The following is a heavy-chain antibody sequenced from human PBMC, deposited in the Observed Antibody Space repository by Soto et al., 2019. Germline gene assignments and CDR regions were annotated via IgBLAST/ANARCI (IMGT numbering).Heavy chain of an antibody. D-gene: IGHD3-3*01. CDR2: ISAYNGNT. CDR3: ARGAYDFWSGYYTGWFDP. V-gene: IGHV1-18*01. CDR1: GYTFTSYG. J-gene: IGHJ5*02. Sequence: ASVKVSCKASGYTFTSYGISWVRQAPGQGLEWMGWISAYNGNTNYAQKLQGRVTMTTDTSTSTAYMELRSLRSDDTAVYYCARGAYDFWSGYYTGWFDPWGQGTLVTVSS.